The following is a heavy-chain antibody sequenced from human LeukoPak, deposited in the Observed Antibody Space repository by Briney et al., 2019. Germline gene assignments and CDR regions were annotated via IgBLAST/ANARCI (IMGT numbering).Heavy chain of an antibody. CDR1: GFTFSSYG. CDR2: ISGSGVST. V-gene: IGHV3-23*01. Sequence: GGSLRLSCAASGFTFSSYGMSWVRQAPGKGLEWVSGISGSGVSTRYADSVKGRFTISRDNSKNTLYLQMNSLRAGDTAVYYCAKDQAVHSYGYNFDCWGQGSLVTVSS. D-gene: IGHD5-18*01. J-gene: IGHJ4*02. CDR3: AKDQAVHSYGYNFDC.